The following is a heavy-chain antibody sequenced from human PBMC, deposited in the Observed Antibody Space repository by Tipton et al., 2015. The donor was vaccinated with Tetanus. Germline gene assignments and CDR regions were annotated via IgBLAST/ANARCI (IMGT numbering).Heavy chain of an antibody. D-gene: IGHD6-19*01. CDR1: GLIFRLYT. CDR2: ISWDGGST. Sequence: SLRLSCEASGLIFRLYTMAWVRQAPGKGLEWVSLISWDGGSTYYADSVKGRFTISRDNSKNSLYLQMNSLRTEDTALYYCAKDIAPSGQQWLVIDYWGQGTLVTVSS. CDR3: AKDIAPSGQQWLVIDY. J-gene: IGHJ4*02. V-gene: IGHV3-43*01.